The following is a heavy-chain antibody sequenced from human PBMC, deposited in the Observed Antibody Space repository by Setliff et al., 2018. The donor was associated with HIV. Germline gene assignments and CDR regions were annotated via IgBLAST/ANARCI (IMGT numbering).Heavy chain of an antibody. J-gene: IGHJ1*01. V-gene: IGHV4-59*11. D-gene: IGHD3-22*01. CDR2: IYYSGST. CDR1: GGSISSHY. Sequence: SETLSLTCTVSGGSISSHYGSWIRQPPGKGLERIGYIYYSGSTNYNPPLKSRVTMSVDTSKNQFSLKLSSVTAADTAVYYCASTYYYDSLHFHHWGQGTLVTVSS. CDR3: ASTYYYDSLHFHH.